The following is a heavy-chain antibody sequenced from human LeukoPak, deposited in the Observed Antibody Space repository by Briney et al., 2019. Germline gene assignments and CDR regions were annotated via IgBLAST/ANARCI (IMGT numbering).Heavy chain of an antibody. J-gene: IGHJ5*02. Sequence: GGSLSPSCPAPGSTFSGSFLTWFGQAPGKGLDGVAVIWHDGNEKHFEDSVKGRFTISRDNSKNTLYLQMNSLTADDTAIYYCARGWAVAGNPNWFDPWGQGTLVTVSS. CDR1: GSTFSGSF. CDR3: ARGWAVAGNPNWFDP. CDR2: IWHDGNEK. V-gene: IGHV3-33*07. D-gene: IGHD6-19*01.